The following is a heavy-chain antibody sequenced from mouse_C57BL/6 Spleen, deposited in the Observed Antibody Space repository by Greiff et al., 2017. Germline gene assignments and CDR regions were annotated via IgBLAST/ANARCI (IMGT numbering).Heavy chain of an antibody. Sequence: QVQLQQPGAELVRPGSSVKLSCKASGYTFTSYWMHWVKQRPIQGLEWIGNIDPSDSETHYNQKFKDKATLTVDKSSSTAYMQLSSLTSEDSAVYYCAREGDYGSSLGYWGEGTTLTVSS. CDR2: IDPSDSET. J-gene: IGHJ2*01. CDR3: AREGDYGSSLGY. V-gene: IGHV1-52*01. D-gene: IGHD1-1*01. CDR1: GYTFTSYW.